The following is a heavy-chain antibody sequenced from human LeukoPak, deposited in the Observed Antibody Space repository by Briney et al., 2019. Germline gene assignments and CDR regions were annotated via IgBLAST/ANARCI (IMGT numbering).Heavy chain of an antibody. CDR2: IYWDDDD. CDR1: GFSISTTGVG. D-gene: IGHD6-13*01. CDR3: AHSHGYGSSWSGFDS. J-gene: IGHJ4*02. V-gene: IGHV2-5*02. Sequence: MGSGPTLVKPTQTLTLTCTFSGFSISTTGVGVGWIRQPPGKALEWLGFIYWDDDDRYSPSLKSRLSITKDTSKNQVVLTMTNMDPVDTATYYCAHSHGYGSSWSGFDSWGQGTLVTVSS.